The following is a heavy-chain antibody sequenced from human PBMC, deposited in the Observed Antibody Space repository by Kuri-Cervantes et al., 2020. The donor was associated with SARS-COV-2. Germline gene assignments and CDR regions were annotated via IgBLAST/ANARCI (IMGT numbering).Heavy chain of an antibody. Sequence: ETLSLTCAASGFTFSSYAMGWVRQAPGKGLEWVSAISGSGGSTYYADSVKGRFTISRDNSKNTLYLQMNSLRAEDTAVYYCARGCNRITIFGVINIPAAENWFDPWGQGTLVTVSS. V-gene: IGHV3-23*01. J-gene: IGHJ5*02. CDR1: GFTFSSYA. CDR3: ARGCNRITIFGVINIPAAENWFDP. CDR2: ISGSGGST. D-gene: IGHD3-3*01.